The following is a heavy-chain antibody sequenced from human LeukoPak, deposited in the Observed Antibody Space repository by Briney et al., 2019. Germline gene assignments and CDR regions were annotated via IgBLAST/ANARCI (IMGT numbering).Heavy chain of an antibody. D-gene: IGHD3-10*01. V-gene: IGHV3-48*03. Sequence: GGSLRLSCTASGFTFSSFEMNWVRQAPGKGPEWISYISRTGGVIYYADSVKGRFTISRDNAKNSLFLRMTDLRVEDTAVYYCARDPRHYGSGTYYNERTQGIDYWGQGTLVTVSS. CDR1: GFTFSSFE. CDR2: ISRTGGVI. J-gene: IGHJ4*02. CDR3: ARDPRHYGSGTYYNERTQGIDY.